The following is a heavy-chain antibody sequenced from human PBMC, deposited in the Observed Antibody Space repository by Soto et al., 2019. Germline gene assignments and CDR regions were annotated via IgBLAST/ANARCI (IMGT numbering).Heavy chain of an antibody. CDR1: GFTFSTHG. Sequence: QVQLVESGGGVVQPGRSLRLSCAASGFTFSTHGMHWVRQAPGKGLEWVAIIWYDGSDKHYVDSVKGRFTISRDISKNTLYLQMNSLRAEDTAVYYCAGGSGHYYYYMDVWGKGTTVTVSS. CDR2: IWYDGSDK. D-gene: IGHD3-16*01. CDR3: AGGSGHYYYYMDV. V-gene: IGHV3-33*01. J-gene: IGHJ6*03.